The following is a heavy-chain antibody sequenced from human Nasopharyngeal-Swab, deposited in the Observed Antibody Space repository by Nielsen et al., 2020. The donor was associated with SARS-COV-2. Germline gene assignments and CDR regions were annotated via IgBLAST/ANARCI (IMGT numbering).Heavy chain of an antibody. CDR3: ATVSIEMATINAFDI. V-gene: IGHV1-24*01. CDR2: FDPEDGET. Sequence: ASVKVFCKVSGYTLTELSMHWVRQAPGKGLEWMGGFDPEDGETIYAQKFQGRVTMTEDTSTDTAYMELSSLRSEDTVVYYCATVSIEMATINAFDIWGQGTMVTVSS. J-gene: IGHJ3*02. CDR1: GYTLTELS. D-gene: IGHD5-24*01.